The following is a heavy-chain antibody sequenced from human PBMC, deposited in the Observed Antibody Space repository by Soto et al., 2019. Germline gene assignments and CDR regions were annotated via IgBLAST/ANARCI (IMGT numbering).Heavy chain of an antibody. V-gene: IGHV3-23*01. Sequence: EVQLLESGGDLVQPGGSLRLSCAASGFTFSSYAMNWVRQAPGKGLEWVSTITGSGGTTYYADSVKGRFTISRDNSRNTLYLQRSSLRAEDTGVYYWAKAVPGGGDCSWLDYWGQGTLVTVSS. CDR1: GFTFSSYA. CDR2: ITGSGGTT. J-gene: IGHJ4*02. CDR3: AKAVPGGGDCSWLDY. D-gene: IGHD2-21*02.